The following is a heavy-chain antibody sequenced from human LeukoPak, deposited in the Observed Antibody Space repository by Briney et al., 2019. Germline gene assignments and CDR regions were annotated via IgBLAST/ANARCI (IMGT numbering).Heavy chain of an antibody. J-gene: IGHJ3*02. CDR1: GFTVSSND. V-gene: IGHV3-53*01. Sequence: GGSLRLSCAASGFTVSSNDMNWVRQAPGKGLEWVSLPYSGGNTYYADSVKGRFTISRDNSNNTLYLQLDSLRAEDTAIYYCAGVMRGAFDIWGQGTLVTVSS. CDR3: AGVMRGAFDI. CDR2: PYSGGNT.